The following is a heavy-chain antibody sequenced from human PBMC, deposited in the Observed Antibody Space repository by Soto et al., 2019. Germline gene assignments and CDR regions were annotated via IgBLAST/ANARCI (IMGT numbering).Heavy chain of an antibody. CDR3: AKETHCSSTSCYTYYYYGMDV. D-gene: IGHD2-2*01. CDR2: ISWNSGSI. CDR1: GFTFDDYA. Sequence: GGSLRLSCADSGFTFDDYAMHWVRQAPGKGLEWVSGISWNSGSIGYADSVKGRFTISRDNAKNSLYLQMNSLRAEDTALYYCAKETHCSSTSCYTYYYYGMDVWGQGTTVTVSS. J-gene: IGHJ6*02. V-gene: IGHV3-9*01.